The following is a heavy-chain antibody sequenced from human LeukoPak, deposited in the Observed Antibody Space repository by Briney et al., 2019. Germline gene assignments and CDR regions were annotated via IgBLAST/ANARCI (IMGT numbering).Heavy chain of an antibody. CDR1: GFPFRSYA. D-gene: IGHD6-19*01. J-gene: IGHJ4*02. Sequence: GGSLRLPCAASGFPFRSYAMRWVRQAPGKGREWVSAMSWSGGSTHYADPVKGRFTISRDNAENTLYLQMNSLRAEDTAVYYCAKDRRGSVWYLDVDYWGQGTRVTVSS. CDR2: MSWSGGST. CDR3: AKDRRGSVWYLDVDY. V-gene: IGHV3-23*01.